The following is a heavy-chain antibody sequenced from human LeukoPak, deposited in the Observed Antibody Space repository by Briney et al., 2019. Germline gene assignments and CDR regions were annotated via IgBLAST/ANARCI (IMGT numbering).Heavy chain of an antibody. CDR1: GFTFSGYE. D-gene: IGHD3-22*01. V-gene: IGHV3-48*03. CDR3: ARGGGSAYHYNAFDI. J-gene: IGHJ3*02. Sequence: GGSLRLSCAASGFTFSGYEMNWVRQAPGKGLEWVSYISISGTNMLYADSVKGRFTISRDNSRTSPYLQMSSLRAEDTAVYYCARGGGSAYHYNAFDIWGLGTMVTVSS. CDR2: ISISGTNM.